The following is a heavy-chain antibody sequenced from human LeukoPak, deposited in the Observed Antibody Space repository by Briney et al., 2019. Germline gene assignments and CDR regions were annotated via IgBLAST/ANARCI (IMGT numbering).Heavy chain of an antibody. CDR2: ISGSGGST. D-gene: IGHD3-10*01. CDR3: ARSLWFGEPALGY. Sequence: GGSLRLSCAASGFTFSSYAMSWVRQAPGKGLEWVSAISGSGGSTYYADSVKGRFTISRDNANNSLFLQMNSLRAEDTAVYYCARSLWFGEPALGYWGQGVLVTVSS. CDR1: GFTFSSYA. J-gene: IGHJ4*02. V-gene: IGHV3-23*01.